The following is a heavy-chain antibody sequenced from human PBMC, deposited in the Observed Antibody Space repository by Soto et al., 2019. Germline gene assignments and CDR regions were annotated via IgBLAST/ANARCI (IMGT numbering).Heavy chain of an antibody. V-gene: IGHV1-69*13. Sequence: ASVKVSCKASGGTFSSYAISWVRQAPGQGLEWMGGIIPIFGAPKYAQKFQDRVTITADESTTTAYMELSSLRSEDTAVYYCARDRGGSRRSKNSNWFDPWGQGTLVTVSS. CDR3: ARDRGGSRRSKNSNWFDP. J-gene: IGHJ5*02. CDR1: GGTFSSYA. D-gene: IGHD2-15*01. CDR2: IIPIFGAP.